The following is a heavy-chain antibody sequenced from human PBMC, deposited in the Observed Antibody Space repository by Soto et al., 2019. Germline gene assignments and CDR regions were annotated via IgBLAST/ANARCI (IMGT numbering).Heavy chain of an antibody. Sequence: SETLSLTCTVSTDSSSFTNSCWGWIRQPPGKGLQWIGSSSYNGGTFYNPSLKGRVVISFDTSKRQSSLQVTSVTAADTAVYFCARHRIEVVWRGFDFWGQGSPVTVSS. CDR1: TDSSSFTNSC. D-gene: IGHD3-10*01. CDR2: SSYNGGT. CDR3: ARHRIEVVWRGFDF. J-gene: IGHJ4*02. V-gene: IGHV4-39*01.